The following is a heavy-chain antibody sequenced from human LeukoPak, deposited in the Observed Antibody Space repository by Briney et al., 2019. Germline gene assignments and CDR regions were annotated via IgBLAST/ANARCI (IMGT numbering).Heavy chain of an antibody. D-gene: IGHD3-22*01. V-gene: IGHV3-20*04. Sequence: GGSLRLSCEVSGFIFSYYGMNWVRQAPGKGLEWVSGINWNGGSTGYADSVKGRFTISRDNAKNSLYLQMNSLRAEDTALYYCARDLWGYVSSGYYYSYWGQGTLVTVSS. CDR2: INWNGGST. CDR3: ARDLWGYVSSGYYYSY. J-gene: IGHJ4*02. CDR1: GFIFSYYG.